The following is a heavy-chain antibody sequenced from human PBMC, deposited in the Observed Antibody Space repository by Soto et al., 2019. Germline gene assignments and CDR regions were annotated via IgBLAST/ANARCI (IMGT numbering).Heavy chain of an antibody. Sequence: EVQLVESGGDLVQPGGSLRLSCAASGVTVSNNFMSWVRQVPGKGLGWVSIIYSGGGTQYADSVKGRFTISRDNYKNTVYLQMNSLRVEDTAVYYCARNVPVTPLGYWGQGTLVTVSS. CDR3: ARNVPVTPLGY. J-gene: IGHJ4*02. V-gene: IGHV3-66*01. CDR2: IYSGGGT. D-gene: IGHD4-17*01. CDR1: GVTVSNNF.